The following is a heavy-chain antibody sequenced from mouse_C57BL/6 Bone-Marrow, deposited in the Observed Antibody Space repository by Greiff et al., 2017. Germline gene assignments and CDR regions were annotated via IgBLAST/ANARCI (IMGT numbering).Heavy chain of an antibody. V-gene: IGHV1-76*01. CDR1: GYTFTDYY. CDR3: ARGYGNYRFAY. J-gene: IGHJ3*01. CDR2: IYPGSGNT. Sequence: VQLVESGAELVRPGASVKLSCKASGYTFTDYYINWVKQRPGQGLEWIARIYPGSGNTYYNEKFKGKATLTAEKSSSTAYMQLSSLTSEDSAVYFCARGYGNYRFAYWGQGTLVTVSA. D-gene: IGHD2-1*01.